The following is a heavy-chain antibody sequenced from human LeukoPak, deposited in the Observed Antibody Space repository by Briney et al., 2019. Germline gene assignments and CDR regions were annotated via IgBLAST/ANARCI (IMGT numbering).Heavy chain of an antibody. D-gene: IGHD3-3*01. J-gene: IGHJ3*02. CDR1: GASVSAYY. CDR2: INHAGNT. CDR3: SMFGVVLHPPDAFDI. V-gene: IGHV4-34*01. Sequence: SETLSLTCGVYGASVSAYYWTWIRQPPGKGLEWIGDINHAGNTRHNKALKSRVTVSLDTTKNQISLRLSSMTAAETAVYYCSMFGVVLHPPDAFDICGQGKMVTVSS.